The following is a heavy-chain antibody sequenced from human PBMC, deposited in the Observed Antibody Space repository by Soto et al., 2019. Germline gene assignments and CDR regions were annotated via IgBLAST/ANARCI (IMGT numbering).Heavy chain of an antibody. J-gene: IGHJ6*02. Sequence: EVQLLESGGGLVQPGGSLRLSCAASGFTFSSYAMSWVRQAPGKGLEWVSAISGSGGSTYYADSVKGRFTISRDNSKNTLYLQMNSLRAEDTAVYHCATDIVVVPAAMSGNYYYGMDVWGQGTTVTVSS. CDR2: ISGSGGST. CDR1: GFTFSSYA. V-gene: IGHV3-23*01. D-gene: IGHD2-2*01. CDR3: ATDIVVVPAAMSGNYYYGMDV.